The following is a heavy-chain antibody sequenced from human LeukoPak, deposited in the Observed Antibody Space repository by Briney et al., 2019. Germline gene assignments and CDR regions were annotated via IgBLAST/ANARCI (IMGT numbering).Heavy chain of an antibody. Sequence: SETLSLTCAVSGYSISGGYYWGWIRQPPGKGLEWIGIIHHSGATSYNPSLKSRVTISVYTSKNQFSLNLTSVTAADTAVYYCAGDDTSDFSWYWGQGTLVTVSS. V-gene: IGHV4-38-2*02. J-gene: IGHJ4*02. CDR1: GYSISGGYY. D-gene: IGHD3-22*01. CDR3: AGDDTSDFSWY. CDR2: IHHSGAT.